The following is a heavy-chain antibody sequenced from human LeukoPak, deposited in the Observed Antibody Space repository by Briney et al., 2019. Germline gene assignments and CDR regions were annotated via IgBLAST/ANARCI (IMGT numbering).Heavy chain of an antibody. CDR2: IYPADSHT. D-gene: IGHD6-13*01. V-gene: IGHV5-51*01. J-gene: IGHJ5*02. Sequence: GESLKISCKGSGYSFTTYWIAWVRQMPGKGLEWMGIIYPADSHTIYSPSFRGQVTISADKSISTAYLQWSSLKASDTAMYYCARTMSAARFDPWGQGTLVTVSS. CDR1: GYSFTTYW. CDR3: ARTMSAARFDP.